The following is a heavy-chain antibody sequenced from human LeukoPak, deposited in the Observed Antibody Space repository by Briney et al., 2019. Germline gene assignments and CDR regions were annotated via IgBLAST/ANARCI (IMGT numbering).Heavy chain of an antibody. CDR1: GGSISSSSYY. D-gene: IGHD2-21*02. J-gene: IGHJ5*02. V-gene: IGHV4-39*07. CDR3: ARGPLSQKNNWFDP. CDR2: IYYSGST. Sequence: SETLSLTCTVSGGSISSSSYYWGWIRQPPGKGLEWIGSIYYSGSTYYNPSLKSRVTISVDTSKNQFSLKLSSVTAADTAVYYCARGPLSQKNNWFDPWGQGTLVTVSS.